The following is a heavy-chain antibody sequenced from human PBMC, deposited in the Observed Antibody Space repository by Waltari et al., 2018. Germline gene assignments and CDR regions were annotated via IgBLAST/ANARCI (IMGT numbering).Heavy chain of an antibody. Sequence: EVQLLESGGGLVQPGGSLRLSCAASGFTFSSYAMRWVRQAPGKGLEWVSAISGSGGSTYYADSVKGRFTISRDNSKNTLYLQMNSLRAEDTAVYYCAASPDDHDYGVRFDYWGQGTLVTVSS. D-gene: IGHD4-17*01. J-gene: IGHJ4*02. V-gene: IGHV3-23*01. CDR3: AASPDDHDYGVRFDY. CDR2: ISGSGGST. CDR1: GFTFSSYA.